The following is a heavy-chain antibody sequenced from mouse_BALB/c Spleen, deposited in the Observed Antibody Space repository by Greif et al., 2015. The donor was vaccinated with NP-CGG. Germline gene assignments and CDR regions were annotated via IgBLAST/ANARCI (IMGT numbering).Heavy chain of an antibody. V-gene: IGHV5-6-4*01. Sequence: EVQGVESGGGLVKPGGSLKLSCAASGFTFSSYTMSWVRQTPEKRLEWVATISSGGSYTYYPDSVKGRFTISRDNAKNTLYLQMSSLKSEDTAMYYCTRLYYGNYSWFAYWGQGTLVTVSA. CDR2: ISSGGSYT. J-gene: IGHJ3*01. CDR3: TRLYYGNYSWFAY. D-gene: IGHD2-1*01. CDR1: GFTFSSYT.